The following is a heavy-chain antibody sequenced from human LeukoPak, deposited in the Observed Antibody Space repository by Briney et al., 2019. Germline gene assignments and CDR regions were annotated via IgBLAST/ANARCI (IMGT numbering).Heavy chain of an antibody. CDR1: GFTFNSYW. J-gene: IGHJ4*02. CDR2: IKEDGSEK. CDR3: ARGFWDSGYFDY. V-gene: IGHV3-7*05. Sequence: GGSLRLSCAASGFTFNSYWMSWVRQAPGKGLQWVANIKEDGSEKFYVDSVKGRFTISRDNAKNSLYVQMNSLRAEDTAVYYCARGFWDSGYFDYWGQGTLVAVSS. D-gene: IGHD3-10*01.